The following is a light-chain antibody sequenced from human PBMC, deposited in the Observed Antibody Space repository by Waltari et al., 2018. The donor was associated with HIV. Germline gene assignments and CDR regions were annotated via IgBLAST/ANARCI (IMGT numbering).Light chain of an antibody. CDR2: GAS. Sequence: EIVLTQSPGTLSLSPGERATLSCRASQSVSSSYLAWYQQKPGQAPRLLIYGASSRATGIPDRFSGSGSGTDFTLTISRLEPEDFAMYFCQQYGSSPTWTFGQGTKAEIK. CDR3: QQYGSSPTWT. J-gene: IGKJ1*01. V-gene: IGKV3-20*01. CDR1: QSVSSSY.